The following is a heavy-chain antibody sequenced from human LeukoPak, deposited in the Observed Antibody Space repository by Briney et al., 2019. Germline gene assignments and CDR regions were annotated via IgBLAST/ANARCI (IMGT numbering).Heavy chain of an antibody. D-gene: IGHD3-9*01. V-gene: IGHV4-34*01. CDR3: ARTLLRYFDWFLDDAFDI. CDR2: VERRGYT. Sequence: SETLSLTCAVYGGAFRDHQWSWIRQPPGKGLEWIGDVERRGYTNYNPSLRGRLTMSVDASKNQISLRLTSVTAADTAVYYCARTLLRYFDWFLDDAFDIWGQGTLVTVSS. CDR1: GGAFRDHQ. J-gene: IGHJ3*02.